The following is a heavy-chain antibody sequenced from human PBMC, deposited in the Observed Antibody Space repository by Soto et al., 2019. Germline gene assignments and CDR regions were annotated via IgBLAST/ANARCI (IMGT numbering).Heavy chain of an antibody. V-gene: IGHV3-53*01. CDR3: ATCSGGRCYWFDY. CDR2: IYRSDST. CDR1: GFTVSSNY. J-gene: IGHJ4*02. Sequence: EVQLVESGGGLIQPGGSLRLSCAASGFTVSSNYMTWVRQAPGKGLEWVSCIYRSDSTAYADSVKGRFTISRDNSKNTLYLQMNSLRAEDTAVYYCATCSGGRCYWFDYWGQGTLVTVSS. D-gene: IGHD2-15*01.